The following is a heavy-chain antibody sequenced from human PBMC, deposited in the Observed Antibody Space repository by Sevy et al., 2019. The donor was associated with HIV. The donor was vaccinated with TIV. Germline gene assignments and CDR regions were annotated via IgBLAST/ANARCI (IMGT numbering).Heavy chain of an antibody. CDR2: IYNNIGST. V-gene: IGHV4-59*08. D-gene: IGHD2-2*01. Sequence: SENLSLTCSVSDDSINSYYWSWIRQPPGKGLEWIGYIYNNIGSTSYDPSLTSRVTISVDTSKNHFSLKLTSVTAADTAIYYGARGAVVIGSAATPVLDFWGLGSLVTVSS. CDR3: ARGAVVIGSAATPVLDF. J-gene: IGHJ4*02. CDR1: DDSINSYY.